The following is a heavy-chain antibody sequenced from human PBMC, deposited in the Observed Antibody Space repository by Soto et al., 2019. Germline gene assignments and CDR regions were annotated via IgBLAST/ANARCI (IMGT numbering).Heavy chain of an antibody. D-gene: IGHD1-1*01. V-gene: IGHV4-4*02. CDR1: GGSISTSNW. J-gene: IGHJ4*02. CDR2: VYHSGST. Sequence: QVQLQESGPGLVKPSGTLSLTCAVSGGSISTSNWWSWVRQPPGKGMEWIGEVYHSGSTNYNPSFKRRVAMSVDKSKNQLSLQLNSVTAAETAMYYCDRSSTSGTRFAYWGQGSLVTVSS. CDR3: DRSSTSGTRFAY.